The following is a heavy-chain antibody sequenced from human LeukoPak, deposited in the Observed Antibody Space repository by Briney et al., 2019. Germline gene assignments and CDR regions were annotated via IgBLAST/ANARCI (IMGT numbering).Heavy chain of an antibody. Sequence: GGSLRLSCAASGFTFSSYWMHWVRQAPGKGLVWVSRINSDGSSTSYADSVKGRFTISRDNVKNTLYLQMNSLKAEDTAVHYCARGLKGIAAAGTYYFDYWGQGTLVTVSS. J-gene: IGHJ4*02. D-gene: IGHD6-13*01. V-gene: IGHV3-74*01. CDR3: ARGLKGIAAAGTYYFDY. CDR2: INSDGSST. CDR1: GFTFSSYW.